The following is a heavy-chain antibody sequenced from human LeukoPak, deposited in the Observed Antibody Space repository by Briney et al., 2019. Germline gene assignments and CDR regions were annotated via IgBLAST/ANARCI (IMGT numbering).Heavy chain of an antibody. CDR1: GGSISSYY. Sequence: SEALSLTCTVSGGSISSYYWSWIRQSPGKGLEWIGIFFYSGSTNYNPSLKSRFTISVDTSKNQFSLKLSSVTAADTAVYYCARVGRLWFGELSHTHFDYWGQGTLVTVSS. CDR3: ARVGRLWFGELSHTHFDY. V-gene: IGHV4-59*12. CDR2: FFYSGST. J-gene: IGHJ4*02. D-gene: IGHD3-10*01.